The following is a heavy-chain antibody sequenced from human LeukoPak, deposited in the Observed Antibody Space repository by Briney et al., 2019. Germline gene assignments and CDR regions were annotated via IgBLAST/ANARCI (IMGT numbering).Heavy chain of an antibody. J-gene: IGHJ5*02. CDR3: ARRFRTLGQECDNWFDP. V-gene: IGHV4-34*01. CDR2: INHSGST. Sequence: NPSETLSLTCAVYGGSFSGYYWSWIRQPPGKGLEWIGEINHSGSTNYNPSLKSRVTISVDTSKNQFSLKLSSVTAVDTAVYYCARRFRTLGQECDNWFDPWGQGTLVTVSS. CDR1: GGSFSGYY. D-gene: IGHD2-15*01.